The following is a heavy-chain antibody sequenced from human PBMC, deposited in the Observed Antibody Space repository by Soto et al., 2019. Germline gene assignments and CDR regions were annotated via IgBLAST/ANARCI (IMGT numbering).Heavy chain of an antibody. CDR3: ARGRHDYDRSGDPIYYYHGLDV. CDR2: IIPMFATP. CDR1: GGTFSSYG. Sequence: QVRLVQSGAEVKKAGSSVKVSCKASGGTFSSYGISWVRQAPGQGLEWMGGIIPMFATPHYAQKFQGRVSITADESSSTAYMQLSSLTSEDTAVYYCARGRHDYDRSGDPIYYYHGLDVWGQGTTVTVSS. V-gene: IGHV1-69*01. D-gene: IGHD3-22*01. J-gene: IGHJ6*02.